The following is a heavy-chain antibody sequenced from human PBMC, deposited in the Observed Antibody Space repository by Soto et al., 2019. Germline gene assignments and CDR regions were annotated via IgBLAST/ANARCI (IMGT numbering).Heavy chain of an antibody. CDR1: GYTFTGYY. CDR3: ARVNVVVVAATREYYFDY. Sequence: ASVKVSCKASGYTFTGYYMNWVRQAPGQGLEWMGWNNPNSGGTNYAQKFQGRVTMTRDKSISTAYMELSRLRSDDTAVYYCARVNVVVVAATREYYFDYWGQGTLVTVSS. V-gene: IGHV1-2*02. J-gene: IGHJ4*02. CDR2: NNPNSGGT. D-gene: IGHD2-15*01.